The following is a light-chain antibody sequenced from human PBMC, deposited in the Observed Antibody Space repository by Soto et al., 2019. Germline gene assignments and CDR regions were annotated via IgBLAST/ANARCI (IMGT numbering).Light chain of an antibody. J-gene: IGLJ2*01. CDR2: QDR. V-gene: IGLV3-1*01. CDR1: KLGDRY. CDR3: QARDRNTAV. Sequence: SYELTQPPSVSVSPGQTASITCSGDKLGDRYACWYQQKPGQSPVVVIYQDRQRPSGIPERFSGSNSGNTATLTISGTQAMDEADYYCQARDRNTAVFGGGTKVTVL.